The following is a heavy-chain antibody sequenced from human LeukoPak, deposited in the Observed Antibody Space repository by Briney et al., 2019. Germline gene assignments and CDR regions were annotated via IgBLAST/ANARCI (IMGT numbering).Heavy chain of an antibody. CDR3: ARDPGGSSAWWFDP. CDR1: GFTFSSYG. Sequence: PGGSLRLSCAASGFTFSSYGTHGVRQAPGKGLEWVAVIWYDGSNKYYADSVKGRFTISRDNSKNTLYLQMNSLRAEDTAVYYCARDPGGSSAWWFDPWGQGTLVTVSS. V-gene: IGHV3-33*01. CDR2: IWYDGSNK. D-gene: IGHD6-13*01. J-gene: IGHJ5*02.